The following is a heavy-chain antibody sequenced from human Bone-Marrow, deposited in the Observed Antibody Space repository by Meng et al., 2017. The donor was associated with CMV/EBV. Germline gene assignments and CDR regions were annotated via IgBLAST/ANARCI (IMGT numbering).Heavy chain of an antibody. CDR1: GFTFSSYA. D-gene: IGHD4-23*01. CDR2: IYSGGRT. V-gene: IGHV3-66*02. Sequence: GESLKISCAASGFTFSSYAMHWVRQAPGKGLEWVSVIYSGGRTNYAESARGRFTISRDNFKNTLYLQMDTLRPEDTAVYYCVRVYGGSSGCWGQGTLVTVSS. CDR3: VRVYGGSSGC. J-gene: IGHJ4*02.